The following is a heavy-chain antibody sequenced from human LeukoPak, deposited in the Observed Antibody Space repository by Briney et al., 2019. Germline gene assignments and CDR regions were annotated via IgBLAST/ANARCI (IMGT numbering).Heavy chain of an antibody. Sequence: ASVKVSCKASGYTFTGYHMHWVRQAPGRGLEWMGWINPNSGGTNYAQKFQGRVTMTRDTSISTAYMELSRLRSDDTAVYYCARVSYDSSDGAFDIWGQGTMVTVSS. CDR2: INPNSGGT. J-gene: IGHJ3*02. CDR3: ARVSYDSSDGAFDI. V-gene: IGHV1-2*02. CDR1: GYTFTGYH. D-gene: IGHD3-22*01.